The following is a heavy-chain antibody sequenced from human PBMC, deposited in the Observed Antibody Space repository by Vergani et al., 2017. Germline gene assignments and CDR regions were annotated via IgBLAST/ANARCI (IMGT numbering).Heavy chain of an antibody. Sequence: QVQLVQSGAEVKKPGSSVKVSCKASGGTFSSYAISWVRQAPGQGLEWMGGIIPIFGTANYAQKFQGRVTITADESTGTAYMELSSLRSEDTAVYYCAGENCSSTSCYPYWFDPWGQGTLVTVSS. J-gene: IGHJ5*02. CDR1: GGTFSSYA. V-gene: IGHV1-69*01. CDR2: IIPIFGTA. D-gene: IGHD2-2*01. CDR3: AGENCSSTSCYPYWFDP.